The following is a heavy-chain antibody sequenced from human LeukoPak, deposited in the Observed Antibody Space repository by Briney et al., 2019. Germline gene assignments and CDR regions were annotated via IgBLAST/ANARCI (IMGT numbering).Heavy chain of an antibody. CDR1: GFTFNSYG. Sequence: GGSLRLSCASSGFTFNSYGMSWVRQAPGKGLEWVGRIKSKTDGGTTDYAAPVKGRFTISRDDSKNTLYLQMNSLKTEDTAVYYCTTDELVVAAINAFDIWGQGTMVTVSS. CDR3: TTDELVVAAINAFDI. J-gene: IGHJ3*02. D-gene: IGHD2-21*02. V-gene: IGHV3-15*01. CDR2: IKSKTDGGTT.